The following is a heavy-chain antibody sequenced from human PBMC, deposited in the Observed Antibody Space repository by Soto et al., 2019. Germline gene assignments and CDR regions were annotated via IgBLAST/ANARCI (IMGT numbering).Heavy chain of an antibody. D-gene: IGHD1-20*01. Sequence: SETLSLTCTVSGGSISSGGYYWSWIRQHPGKGLEWIGYIYYSGSTYYNPSLKSRVTISVDTSKNQFSLKLSSVTAADTAVYYCARGITTLYYYYYYMDVWGKGTTVTVSS. CDR1: GGSISSGGYY. V-gene: IGHV4-31*03. J-gene: IGHJ6*03. CDR2: IYYSGST. CDR3: ARGITTLYYYYYYMDV.